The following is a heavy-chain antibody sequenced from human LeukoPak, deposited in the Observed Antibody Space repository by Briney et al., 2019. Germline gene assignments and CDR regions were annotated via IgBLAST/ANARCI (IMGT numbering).Heavy chain of an antibody. CDR1: GYTFTSYG. CDR2: ISAYNGNT. Sequence: GASVKVSCKASGYTFTSYGISWVRQAPGQGLEGMGWISAYNGNTNYAQKLQGRVTMTTDTSTSTAYMELSSLRSEDTAVYYCARAVNYYGSGRDYYYYGMDVWGQGTTVTVSS. CDR3: ARAVNYYGSGRDYYYYGMDV. V-gene: IGHV1-18*01. J-gene: IGHJ6*02. D-gene: IGHD3-10*01.